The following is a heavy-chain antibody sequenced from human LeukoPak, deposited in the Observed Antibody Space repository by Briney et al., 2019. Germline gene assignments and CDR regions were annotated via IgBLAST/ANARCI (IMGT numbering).Heavy chain of an antibody. Sequence: GASVKVSCKASGGTFISYAISWVRQAPGQGLEWMGRIIPIFGTANYAQKFQGRVTITTDESTSTAYMALSSLRSEDTAVYYCARFDAVGALDYWGQGTLVTVSS. J-gene: IGHJ4*02. D-gene: IGHD1-26*01. CDR3: ARFDAVGALDY. V-gene: IGHV1-69*05. CDR2: IIPIFGTA. CDR1: GGTFISYA.